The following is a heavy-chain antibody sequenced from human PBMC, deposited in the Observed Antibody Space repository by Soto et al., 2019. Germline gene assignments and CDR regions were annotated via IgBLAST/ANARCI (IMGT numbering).Heavy chain of an antibody. CDR1: GFAFSSYG. CDR3: SKDTYYHYTSCYYGFDH. CDR2: IAYDGSKK. J-gene: IGHJ4*02. D-gene: IGHD3-22*01. V-gene: IGHV3-30*18. Sequence: QVQLVESGGGVVQPGKSLRLSCAASGFAFSSYGIHWVRQAPGKGLEWVAGIAYDGSKKYYADSVKGQFTISRDNSENTLRLQMDGMRADDTAVYYCSKDTYYHYTSCYYGFDHWGQGTLVTVSS.